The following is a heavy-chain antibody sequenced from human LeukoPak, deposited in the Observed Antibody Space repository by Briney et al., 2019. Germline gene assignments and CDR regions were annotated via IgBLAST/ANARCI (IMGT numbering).Heavy chain of an antibody. CDR2: ISAYNGNT. D-gene: IGHD1-14*01. CDR1: GYTFTSYG. V-gene: IGHV1-18*04. CDR3: ARDSRPGGAGGRDFDY. Sequence: ASVKVSCKASGYTFTSYGISWVRQAPGQGLEWMGWISAYNGNTNYAQKLQGRVTMTTDTSTSTAYMELRSLRSDDTAVYYCARDSRPGGAGGRDFDYWGQGTLVTVSS. J-gene: IGHJ4*02.